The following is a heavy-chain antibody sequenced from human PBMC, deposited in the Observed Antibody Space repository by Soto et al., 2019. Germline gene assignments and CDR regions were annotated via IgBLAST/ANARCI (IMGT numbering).Heavy chain of an antibody. CDR2: ISPYSGYT. D-gene: IGHD2-2*01. CDR1: GYSFMKYG. CDR3: AREDSVLIPAAQPSRFDS. J-gene: IGHJ4*02. Sequence: ASVKVSCKGFGYSFMKYGINWVRQAPGQGLEWVGWISPYSGYTHSAQKFHGRLTLTTDTAASTAYMELRILRSADTALYYCAREDSVLIPAAQPSRFDSWGQGTLVTVSS. V-gene: IGHV1-18*01.